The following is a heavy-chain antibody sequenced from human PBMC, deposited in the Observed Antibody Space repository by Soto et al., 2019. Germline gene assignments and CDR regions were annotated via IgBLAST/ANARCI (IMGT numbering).Heavy chain of an antibody. V-gene: IGHV3-64D*08. CDR2: ISSNGGST. D-gene: IGHD3-3*01. J-gene: IGHJ4*02. CDR1: GFTFSSYA. CDR3: VKGGISGFWSGYDDY. Sequence: PGGSLRLSCSASGFTFSSYAMHWVRQAPGKGLEYVSAISSNGGSTYYADSVKGRFTISRDNSKNTLYLQMSSLRAEDTAVYYCVKGGISGFWSGYDDYWGQGTLVTVSS.